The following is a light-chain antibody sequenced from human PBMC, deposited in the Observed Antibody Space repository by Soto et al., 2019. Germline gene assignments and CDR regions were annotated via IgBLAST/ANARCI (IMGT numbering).Light chain of an antibody. CDR1: KLGDKY. V-gene: IGLV3-1*01. CDR3: QAWDSSYVV. CDR2: QNF. J-gene: IGLJ2*01. Sequence: SYELTQPPSVSVSPGQTATITCSGDKLGDKYACWYQQKPGQSPILVIYQNFKRPSGIPERFSGSKSGNTATLTISGTRAMDEADYYCQAWDSSYVVFGGGTKLTVL.